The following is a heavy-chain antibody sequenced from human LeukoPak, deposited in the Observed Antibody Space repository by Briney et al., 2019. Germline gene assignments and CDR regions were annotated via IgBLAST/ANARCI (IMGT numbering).Heavy chain of an antibody. CDR2: IIPILGIA. J-gene: IGHJ4*02. CDR1: GGIFSNYA. Sequence: GASVKVSCKASGGIFSNYAISWVRQAPGQGLEWMGNIIPILGIANYAQKFQGRVTFTADKSTSTAYMELRSLRSDDTAVYYCASEEFDYGGNSPFDYWGQGTLVTVSS. V-gene: IGHV1-69*04. D-gene: IGHD4-23*01. CDR3: ASEEFDYGGNSPFDY.